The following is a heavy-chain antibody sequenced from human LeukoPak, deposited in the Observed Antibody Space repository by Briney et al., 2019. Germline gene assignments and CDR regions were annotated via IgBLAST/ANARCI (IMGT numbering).Heavy chain of an antibody. D-gene: IGHD1-26*01. V-gene: IGHV4-4*02. Sequence: PSETLSLTCAVSGASISSNNCWTWVRQPPGKGLEWIGEIYDSGSTNYNPSLKSRVTISIDKSKKQFSLTLSSMTAADTAVYYCAKDQRWESPHYLDSWGQGTLVTVSS. CDR1: GASISSNNC. CDR2: IYDSGST. J-gene: IGHJ4*02. CDR3: AKDQRWESPHYLDS.